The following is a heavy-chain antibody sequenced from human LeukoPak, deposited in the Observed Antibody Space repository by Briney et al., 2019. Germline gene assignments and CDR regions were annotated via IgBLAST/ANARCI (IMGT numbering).Heavy chain of an antibody. CDR2: INPNTGDT. D-gene: IGHD2-8*01. V-gene: IGHV1-2*02. CDR1: GYTFTGYY. J-gene: IGHJ4*02. CDR3: ARGLYPDY. Sequence: GASVRASCKASGYTFTGYYMHWVPQGPGQGLEWMGWINPNTGDTKYAQQFQGRVTVTRDTSISTAYMDLSRLTSDDTAVYYCARGLYPDYWGQGTRVTVSS.